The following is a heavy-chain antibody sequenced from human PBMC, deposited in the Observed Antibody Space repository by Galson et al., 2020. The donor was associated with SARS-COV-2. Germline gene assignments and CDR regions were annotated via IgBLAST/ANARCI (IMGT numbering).Heavy chain of an antibody. CDR2: IYYSGST. Sequence: SETLSLTCTVSGGSISSGGYYWSWIRQHPGKGLEWIGYIYYSGSTYYNPSLKSRVTISVDTSKNQFSLKLSSVTAADTAVYYCARASIGMIVVVIFDYWGQGTLVTVSS. J-gene: IGHJ4*02. CDR3: ARASIGMIVVVIFDY. D-gene: IGHD3-22*01. V-gene: IGHV4-31*03. CDR1: GGSISSGGYY.